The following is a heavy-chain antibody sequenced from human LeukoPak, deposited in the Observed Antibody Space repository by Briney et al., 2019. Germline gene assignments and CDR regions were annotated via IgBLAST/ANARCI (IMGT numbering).Heavy chain of an antibody. CDR3: ATDLVGGRWFDY. CDR2: FDPEDDET. CDR1: GYTLTELS. J-gene: IGHJ4*02. D-gene: IGHD3-16*01. Sequence: VASVKVSCKVSGYTLTELSMHWVRQAPGKGLEWMGGFDPEDDETIYAQKFQGRVTMTEDTSIETAYMELSSLRSEDTAVYYCATDLVGGRWFDYWGQGTLVSVSS. V-gene: IGHV1-24*01.